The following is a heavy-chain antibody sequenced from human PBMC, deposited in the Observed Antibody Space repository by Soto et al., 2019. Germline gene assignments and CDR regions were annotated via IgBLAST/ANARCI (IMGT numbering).Heavy chain of an antibody. D-gene: IGHD2-2*02. V-gene: IGHV4-34*01. Sequence: ASETLSLTCAVYGGSFSGYYWSWIRQPPGKGLEWIGEINHSGSTNYNPSLKSRVTISVDTSKNQFSLKLSSVTAADTAVYYCARGYCSSTSCYSRWYYYYYMDVWGKGTTVTVSS. J-gene: IGHJ6*03. CDR1: GGSFSGYY. CDR3: ARGYCSSTSCYSRWYYYYYMDV. CDR2: INHSGST.